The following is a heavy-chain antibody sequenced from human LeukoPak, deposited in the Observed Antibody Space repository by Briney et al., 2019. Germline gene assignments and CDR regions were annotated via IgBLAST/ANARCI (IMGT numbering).Heavy chain of an antibody. Sequence: GASVKVSCKASGYTFTGYYMHWVRQAPGQGLEWMGWINPNSGGTNYAQKFQGRVTMTRDTSISTAYMELSRLRSDDTAGYYCAREVNTMVRGVIGGYFDYWGQGTLVTVSS. CDR1: GYTFTGYY. CDR2: INPNSGGT. D-gene: IGHD3-10*01. CDR3: AREVNTMVRGVIGGYFDY. J-gene: IGHJ4*02. V-gene: IGHV1-2*02.